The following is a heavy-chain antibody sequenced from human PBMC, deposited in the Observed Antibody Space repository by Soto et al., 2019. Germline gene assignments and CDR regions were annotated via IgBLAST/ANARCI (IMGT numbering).Heavy chain of an antibody. CDR3: GKVLVGATGHTDSDS. Sequence: SETLSLTCTVSGGSIYRSGYYWGWIRQPPGRGLEWIGNIDYNGVTYSNPSLKSRVTISRDTSKNQFSLKLTSVSAADTALYYCGKVLVGATGHTDSDSWGPGTLVTVSS. V-gene: IGHV4-39*01. CDR2: IDYNGVT. J-gene: IGHJ4*02. D-gene: IGHD2-15*01. CDR1: GGSIYRSGYY.